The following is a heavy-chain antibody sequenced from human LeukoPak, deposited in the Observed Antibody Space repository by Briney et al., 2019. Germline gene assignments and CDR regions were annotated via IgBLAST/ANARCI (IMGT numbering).Heavy chain of an antibody. Sequence: GGSLRLSCAASGFTFSSYGMHWVRQAPGKGLERVAVIWYDGSNKYYADSVKGRFTISRDNSKNTLYLQMNSLRAEDTAVYYCARDLLLEWLLFDYYYYGMDVWGQGTTVTVSS. CDR1: GFTFSSYG. D-gene: IGHD3-3*01. V-gene: IGHV3-33*01. CDR3: ARDLLLEWLLFDYYYYGMDV. J-gene: IGHJ6*02. CDR2: IWYDGSNK.